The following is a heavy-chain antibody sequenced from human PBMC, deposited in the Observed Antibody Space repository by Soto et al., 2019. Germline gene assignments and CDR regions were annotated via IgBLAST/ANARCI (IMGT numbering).Heavy chain of an antibody. D-gene: IGHD2-15*01. V-gene: IGHV3-23*01. CDR2: ISGRGGTT. CDR1: GFTFSSYA. Sequence: EVQLLESGGGLVQPGGSLRLSCAASGFTFSSYAMSWVRQAPGKGLEWVSGISGRGGTTYYADSVKGRFTISRDNSKNTLYLPMNSLRADDTAVYYCAKVYSLYYFDYWGQGTLVTVSS. CDR3: AKVYSLYYFDY. J-gene: IGHJ4*02.